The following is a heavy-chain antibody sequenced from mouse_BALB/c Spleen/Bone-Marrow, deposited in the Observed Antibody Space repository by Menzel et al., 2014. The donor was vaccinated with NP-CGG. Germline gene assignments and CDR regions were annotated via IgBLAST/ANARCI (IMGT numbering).Heavy chain of an antibody. Sequence: QVQLKQSGAELMRPGASVKISCKATGYIFSSYWIEWVKQRPGHGLEWIGEILPGSGSTNYNEKFKGKATFTADTSSNTAYVQLSSLTSEDSAVYYCARYGNYAMDYWGQGTSVTVSS. CDR3: ARYGNYAMDY. CDR2: ILPGSGST. CDR1: GYIFSSYW. V-gene: IGHV1-9*01. J-gene: IGHJ4*01. D-gene: IGHD2-1*01.